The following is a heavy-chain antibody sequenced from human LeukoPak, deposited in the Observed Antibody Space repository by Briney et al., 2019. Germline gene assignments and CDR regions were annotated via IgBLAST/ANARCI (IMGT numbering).Heavy chain of an antibody. CDR2: ITSGGDT. J-gene: IGHJ4*02. V-gene: IGHV3-23*01. D-gene: IGHD5-18*01. Sequence: QAGGSLRLSCAASGFTFGNYGMSWVRQAPGKGLEWVSVITSGGDTYYADSVKGRFTISRVNSESTVFLQMNSLRAEDTAVYHCAKKGGFSYGDPFDYWGQGTLVTVSS. CDR3: AKKGGFSYGDPFDY. CDR1: GFTFGNYG.